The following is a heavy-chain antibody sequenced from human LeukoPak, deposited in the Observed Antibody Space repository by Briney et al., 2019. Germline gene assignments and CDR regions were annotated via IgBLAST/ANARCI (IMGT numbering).Heavy chain of an antibody. CDR1: GFTFSSYE. V-gene: IGHV3-48*03. CDR2: ISSSGSTI. J-gene: IGHJ3*02. Sequence: GGSLRLSCAASGFTFSSYEMNWVRQAPGKGLEWVSYISSSGSTIYYADSVKGRFTISRDNAKNSLYLQMNSLRAEDTAVYYWARDGDCGGACGNGFDIWGQGTMVTVSS. D-gene: IGHD2-21*02. CDR3: ARDGDCGGACGNGFDI.